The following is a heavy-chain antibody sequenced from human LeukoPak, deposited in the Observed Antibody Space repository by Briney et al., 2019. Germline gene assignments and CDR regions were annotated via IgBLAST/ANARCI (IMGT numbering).Heavy chain of an antibody. CDR1: GGSISSSSYY. V-gene: IGHV4-39*01. D-gene: IGHD2-15*01. CDR2: IYYSGST. J-gene: IGHJ6*03. Sequence: SETLSLTCTVSGGSISSSSYYRGWIRQPPGKGLEWIGSIYYSGSTYYNPSLKSRVTISVDTSKNQFSLKLSSVTAADTAVYYCARPSGSGLNYYYYYYMDVWGKGTTVTVSS. CDR3: ARPSGSGLNYYYYYYMDV.